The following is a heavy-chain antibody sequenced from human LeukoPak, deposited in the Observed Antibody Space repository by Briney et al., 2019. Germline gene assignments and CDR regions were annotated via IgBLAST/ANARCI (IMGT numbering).Heavy chain of an antibody. J-gene: IGHJ6*02. CDR3: ARVKDIVVVPAAMGERYYGMDV. D-gene: IGHD2-2*01. V-gene: IGHV4-34*01. Sequence: PSETLSLTCAVYGGSFSGYYWSWIRQPPGKGLEWIGEINHSGSTNYNPSLKSRVTISVDTSKNQFSLKLSSVTAADTAVYYCARVKDIVVVPAAMGERYYGMDVWGQGTTVTVSS. CDR1: GGSFSGYY. CDR2: INHSGST.